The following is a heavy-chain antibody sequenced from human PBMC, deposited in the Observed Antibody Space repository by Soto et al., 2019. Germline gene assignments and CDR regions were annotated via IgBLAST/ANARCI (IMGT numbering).Heavy chain of an antibody. CDR1: GFTFSSYA. CDR3: AIIGQQLIGTKLRDC. CDR2: ISASGGST. Sequence: EVQLLESGGDLVQPGGSLRLSCAASGFTFSSYAMSWVRQAPGKGLEWVSGISASGGSTYYVDSVKGRFTISRDNSKNTLYLQMNSLRAEDTAVYYCAIIGQQLIGTKLRDCWGQGTLVAVSS. V-gene: IGHV3-23*01. D-gene: IGHD6-13*01. J-gene: IGHJ4*02.